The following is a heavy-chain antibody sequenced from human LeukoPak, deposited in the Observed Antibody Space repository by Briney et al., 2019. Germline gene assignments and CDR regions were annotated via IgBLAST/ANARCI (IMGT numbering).Heavy chain of an antibody. V-gene: IGHV4-39*07. CDR1: GGSISSSSYY. CDR3: ASAEYSSSWAPGD. J-gene: IGHJ4*02. D-gene: IGHD6-6*01. CDR2: IYYSGST. Sequence: ASETLSLTCTVSGGSISSSSYYWGWIRQPPGKGLEWIGSIYYSGSTYYNPSLKSRVTISVDTSKNQFSLKLSSVTAADTAVYYCASAEYSSSWAPGDWGQGTLVTVSS.